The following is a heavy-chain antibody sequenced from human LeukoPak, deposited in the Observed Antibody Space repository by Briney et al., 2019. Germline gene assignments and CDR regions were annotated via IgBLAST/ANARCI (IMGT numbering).Heavy chain of an antibody. CDR3: ERGVVAVAGTWYFVY. CDR2: IKQDGSEK. V-gene: IGHV3-7*01. J-gene: IGHJ4*02. CDR1: GFTFSSYW. D-gene: IGHD6-19*01. Sequence: PGGSLRLSCAASGFTFSSYWMSWVRQAPGKGLEWVANIKQDGSEKYYVDSVKGRFTISRDNDKNSLYLQMNSLRAEDTAVYYCERGVVAVAGTWYFVYWGQGTLATVSS.